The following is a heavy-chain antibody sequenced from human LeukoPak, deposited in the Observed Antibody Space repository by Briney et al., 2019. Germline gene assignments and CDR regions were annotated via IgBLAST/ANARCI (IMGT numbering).Heavy chain of an antibody. CDR1: GFTFSTYW. J-gene: IGHJ4*02. CDR3: ARDGDATSGSFDY. Sequence: GGSLRLSCAVSGFTFSTYWMSWVRQAPGKGLEWVANIKQDGSGKNYVDSVKGRFTISRDNARNSLYLQMKSLRGEDTAVYYCARDGDATSGSFDYWGQGTLVTVSS. V-gene: IGHV3-7*01. D-gene: IGHD3-22*01. CDR2: IKQDGSGK.